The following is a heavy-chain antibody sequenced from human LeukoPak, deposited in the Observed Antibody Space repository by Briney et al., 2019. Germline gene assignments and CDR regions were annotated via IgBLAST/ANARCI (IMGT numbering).Heavy chain of an antibody. V-gene: IGHV4-59*01. Sequence: SETLSLTCTVSGGSISSYYWSWIRQPPGKGLEWIGYIYYSGSTNYNPSLKSRVTISVDTSTNQFSLKLSSVTAADTAVYYCARVHYGSGIDYWGQGTLVTVSS. CDR1: GGSISSYY. CDR2: IYYSGST. D-gene: IGHD3-10*01. J-gene: IGHJ4*02. CDR3: ARVHYGSGIDY.